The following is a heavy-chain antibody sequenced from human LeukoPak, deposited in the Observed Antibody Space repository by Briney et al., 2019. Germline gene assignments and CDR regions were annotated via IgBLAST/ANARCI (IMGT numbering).Heavy chain of an antibody. J-gene: IGHJ5*02. CDR3: ARVKHYYGSGSASGGWFDP. D-gene: IGHD3-10*01. V-gene: IGHV3-11*04. CDR2: ISSSGSTI. Sequence: PGGSLRLSCAASGFTFSDYYMSWIRQAPGKGLEWVSYISSSGSTIYYADSVKGRFTISRDNSKNTLYLQMNSLRAEDTAVYYCARVKHYYGSGSASGGWFDPWGQGTLVTVSS. CDR1: GFTFSDYY.